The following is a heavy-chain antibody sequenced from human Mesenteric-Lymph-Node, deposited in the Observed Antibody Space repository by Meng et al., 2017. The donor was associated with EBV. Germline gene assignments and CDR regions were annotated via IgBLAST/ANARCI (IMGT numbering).Heavy chain of an antibody. CDR1: GGSVSSGSYY. J-gene: IGHJ2*01. CDR2: IYYSGSA. CDR3: GRGRTYWYFDL. V-gene: IGHV4-61*01. Sequence: QVPRQESGPGLLKPSETLSLPCPVSGGSVSSGSYYWSWIRQPPGKGLEWIGYIYYSGSANYNPSLKSRVTISVDTSKNQFSLKLSSVTAADTAVYYCGRGRTYWYFDLWGRGTLVTVSS.